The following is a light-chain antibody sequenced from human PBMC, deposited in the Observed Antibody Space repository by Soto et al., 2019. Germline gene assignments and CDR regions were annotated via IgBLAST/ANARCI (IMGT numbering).Light chain of an antibody. V-gene: IGLV2-23*01. Sequence: QSALTQPASVSGSPGQSITISCTRTSSDVGSYNLVSWYQQHPGKAPKLMIYEGSNRPSGVSNRFSGSKSGNTASLTISGLQPEDEADYYCCSYAGATTVIFGGGTKLTVL. CDR1: SSDVGSYNL. J-gene: IGLJ2*01. CDR3: CSYAGATTVI. CDR2: EGS.